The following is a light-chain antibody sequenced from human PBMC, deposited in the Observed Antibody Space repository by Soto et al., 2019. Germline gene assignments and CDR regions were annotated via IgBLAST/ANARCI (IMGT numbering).Light chain of an antibody. V-gene: IGLV2-14*01. Sequence: QSALTQPASVSGSPGQSITISCTGTSSDVGGYKYVSWYQLHPGKAPKLMIYEVSNRPSGISNRFSASKSGNTASLTISGLQAEDEADYYCFSYTISTAYVFGTGTKLTVL. CDR3: FSYTISTAYV. CDR1: SSDVGGYKY. J-gene: IGLJ1*01. CDR2: EVS.